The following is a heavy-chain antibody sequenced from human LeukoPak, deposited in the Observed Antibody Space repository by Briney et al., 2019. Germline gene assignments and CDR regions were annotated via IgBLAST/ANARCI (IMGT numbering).Heavy chain of an antibody. D-gene: IGHD3-22*01. CDR1: GGSITTYY. V-gene: IGHV4-59*06. CDR2: TYYSGST. Sequence: SETLSLTCTVSGGSITTYYWSWIRQPPGKGLEWIGYTYYSGSTYYNPSLKSRVTISVDTSKNQFSLKLSSVTAADTAVYYCAVNYYDSSGYYQRGYYFDYWGQGTLVTVSS. CDR3: AVNYYDSSGYYQRGYYFDY. J-gene: IGHJ4*02.